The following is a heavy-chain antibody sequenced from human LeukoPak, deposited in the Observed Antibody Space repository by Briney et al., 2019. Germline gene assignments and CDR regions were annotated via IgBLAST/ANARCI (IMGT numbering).Heavy chain of an antibody. Sequence: GGSLRLSCAASGFTVITNDMTWVRQAPGKGLEWVSVLYSDGNTKYTDSVQGRFTISRDNSKNTLYLEMNSLGPDDTAVYYCARGVEPLAANTLAYWGQGTLVTVSS. CDR2: LYSDGNT. CDR3: ARGVEPLAANTLAY. D-gene: IGHD1-14*01. CDR1: GFTVITND. J-gene: IGHJ4*02. V-gene: IGHV3-53*01.